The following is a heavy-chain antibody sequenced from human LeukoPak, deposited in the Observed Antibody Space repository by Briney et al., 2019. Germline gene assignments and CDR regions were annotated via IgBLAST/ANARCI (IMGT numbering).Heavy chain of an antibody. Sequence: QPGGSLRLSCAASGFTFDDYAMHWVRQAPGKGLEWVSGISWNSGSIGYADSVKGRFTISRDNAKNSLYLQMNSLRAEDTALYYCARPGSGWYVGFDYWGQGTLVTVSS. V-gene: IGHV3-9*01. CDR2: ISWNSGSI. D-gene: IGHD6-19*01. CDR1: GFTFDDYA. CDR3: ARPGSGWYVGFDY. J-gene: IGHJ4*02.